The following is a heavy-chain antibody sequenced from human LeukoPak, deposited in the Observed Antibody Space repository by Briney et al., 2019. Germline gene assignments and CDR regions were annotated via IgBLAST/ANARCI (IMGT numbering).Heavy chain of an antibody. CDR2: ISYDGSNK. J-gene: IGHJ4*02. D-gene: IGHD5-18*01. CDR1: GFTFSSYA. CDR3: ARDGDTAKMVGFLPDRFDY. Sequence: GRSLRLSCAASGFTFSSYAMHWVRQAPGKGLEWVAVISYDGSNKYYADSVKGRFTISRDNSKNTLYLQMNSLRAEGTAVYYCARDGDTAKMVGFLPDRFDYWGQGTLVTVSS. V-gene: IGHV3-30*04.